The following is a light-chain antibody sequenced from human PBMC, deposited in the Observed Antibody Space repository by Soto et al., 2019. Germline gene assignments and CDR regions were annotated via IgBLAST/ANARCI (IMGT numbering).Light chain of an antibody. V-gene: IGLV4-60*02. CDR2: LEGSGSY. J-gene: IGLJ1*01. CDR1: SGHSSYI. Sequence: QSVLTQSSSASASLGSSVKLTCTLSSGHSSYIIAWHQQQPGKAPRYLMKLEGSGSYNKGSGVPDRFSGSSSGADRYLTISILQYEDEADYYCETWDSNTRVFGTGTQLTVL. CDR3: ETWDSNTRV.